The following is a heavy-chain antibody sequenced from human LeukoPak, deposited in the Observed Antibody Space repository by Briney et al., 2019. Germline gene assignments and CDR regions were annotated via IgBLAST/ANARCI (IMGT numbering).Heavy chain of an antibody. CDR2: IYYSGST. CDR1: GGSISSSSYY. D-gene: IGHD5-24*01. CDR3: ARSPRDGYNFEGPSNY. Sequence: SETLSLTCTVSGGSISSSSYYWGWIRQPPGKGLEWIGSIYYSGSTYYNPSLKSRVTISVDTSKNQFSLRLSSVTAADTAVYYCARSPRDGYNFEGPSNYWGQGTLVTVSS. V-gene: IGHV4-39*01. J-gene: IGHJ4*02.